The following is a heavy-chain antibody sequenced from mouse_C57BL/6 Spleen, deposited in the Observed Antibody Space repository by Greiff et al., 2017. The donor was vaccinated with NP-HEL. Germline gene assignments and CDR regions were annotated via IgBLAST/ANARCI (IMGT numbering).Heavy chain of an antibody. CDR2: IYPGDGDT. CDR3: ARENPYDGSFAY. J-gene: IGHJ3*01. D-gene: IGHD2-3*01. CDR1: GYAFSSSW. V-gene: IGHV1-82*01. Sequence: QVQLQQSGPELVKPGASVKISCKASGYAFSSSWMNWVKQRPGKGLEWIGRIYPGDGDTNYNGKFKGKATLTADKSSSTAYMQLSSLTSEDSAVYFCARENPYDGSFAYWGQGTLVTVAA.